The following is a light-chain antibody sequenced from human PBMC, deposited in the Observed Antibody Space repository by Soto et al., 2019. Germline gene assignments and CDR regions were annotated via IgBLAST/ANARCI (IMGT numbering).Light chain of an antibody. Sequence: EIVLTQSPGTLSLSPGERATLSSRASQSVSSNYLAWYQQKPGQAPRLLIYGASSRATGIPDRFSGSGSGTDFTLTISRLEPEEFAVYYCQQYDSSSLTFGGGTKVEIK. J-gene: IGKJ4*01. CDR2: GAS. V-gene: IGKV3-20*01. CDR3: QQYDSSSLT. CDR1: QSVSSNY.